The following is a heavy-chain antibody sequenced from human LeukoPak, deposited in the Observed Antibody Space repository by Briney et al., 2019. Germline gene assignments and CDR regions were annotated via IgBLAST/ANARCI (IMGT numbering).Heavy chain of an antibody. V-gene: IGHV3-23*01. CDR1: GFTFSNYA. J-gene: IGHJ3*02. Sequence: GGSLRLSCAASGFTFSNYAMSWVRQAPGKGLEWVSAISGGSSSTYYADSVKGRFTISRDKSKNTLSLQLNSLRAEDTALYYCAKDRRSMVVTPSWAFDIWGQGTLVTVS. CDR3: AKDRRSMVVTPSWAFDI. CDR2: ISGGSSST. D-gene: IGHD4-23*01.